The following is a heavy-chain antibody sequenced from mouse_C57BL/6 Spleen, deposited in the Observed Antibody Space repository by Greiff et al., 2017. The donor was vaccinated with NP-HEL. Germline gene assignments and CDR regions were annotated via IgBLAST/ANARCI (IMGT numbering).Heavy chain of an antibody. CDR1: GYTFTDYY. CDR3: ARSPYCYGSSYGFAY. J-gene: IGHJ3*01. Sequence: VQLQQSGPELVKPGASVKISCKASGYTFTDYYINWVKQRPGQGLEWIGWIFPGSGSTYYNEKFKGKATLTVDKSSSTAYMLLSSLTSEDSAVYFCARSPYCYGSSYGFAYWGQGTLVTVSA. D-gene: IGHD1-1*01. V-gene: IGHV1-75*01. CDR2: IFPGSGST.